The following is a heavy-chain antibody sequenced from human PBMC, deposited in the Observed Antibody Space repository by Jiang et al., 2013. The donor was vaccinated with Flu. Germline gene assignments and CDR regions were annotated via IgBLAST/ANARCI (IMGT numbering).Heavy chain of an antibody. Sequence: SRVTISVDTSKNQFSLKLSSVTAADTAVYYCARYEGNSDYWGQGTLVTVSS. J-gene: IGHJ4*02. D-gene: IGHD3-3*01. CDR3: ARYEGNSDY. V-gene: IGHV4-30-2*04.